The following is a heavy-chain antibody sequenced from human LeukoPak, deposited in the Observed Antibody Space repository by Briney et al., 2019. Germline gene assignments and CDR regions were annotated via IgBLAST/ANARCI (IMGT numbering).Heavy chain of an antibody. CDR2: ISGSGGST. D-gene: IGHD3-9*01. V-gene: IGHV3-23*01. Sequence: GSLRLSCAASGFTFRSYAMSWVRQAPGKGLEWVSAISGSGGSTYYADSVKGRSTTSRDNSKSTLHLQMNSLRAEDTAVYYCARYGPLDWSRSMDVCGEGTTLTVSS. CDR3: ARYGPLDWSRSMDV. J-gene: IGHJ6*04. CDR1: GFTFRSYA.